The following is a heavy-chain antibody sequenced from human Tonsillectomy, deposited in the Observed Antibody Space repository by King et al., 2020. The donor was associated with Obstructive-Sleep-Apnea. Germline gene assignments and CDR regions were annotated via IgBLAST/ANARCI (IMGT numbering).Heavy chain of an antibody. D-gene: IGHD3-16*01. CDR3: ARQRSRAYGMDV. J-gene: IGHJ6*02. V-gene: IGHV1-8*01. Sequence: VQLVESGAEVKKPGASVKVSCKASGYTFTGYDIIWVRQASGQGLEWMGWMNPNSANTGYTQNFQGRVTMTRNTSITTAFMVLSSLTSEDTAIYYCARQRSRAYGMDVWGQGTTVTVSS. CDR2: MNPNSANT. CDR1: GYTFTGYD.